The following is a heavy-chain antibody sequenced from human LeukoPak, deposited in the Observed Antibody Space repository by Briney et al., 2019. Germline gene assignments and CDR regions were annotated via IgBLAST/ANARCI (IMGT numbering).Heavy chain of an antibody. J-gene: IGHJ4*02. CDR1: GFTFSNYW. D-gene: IGHD2-2*03. CDR2: IKNDGSTT. Sequence: GGSLRLSCAASGFTFSNYWMCWVRKAPGRGLVWVSCIKNDGSTTFYADAVKGRFTISRDNAKNTLYLQMDSLRAEDTGLFYCANMLDLPFCGQGTLVTVSS. V-gene: IGHV3-74*01. CDR3: ANMLDLPF.